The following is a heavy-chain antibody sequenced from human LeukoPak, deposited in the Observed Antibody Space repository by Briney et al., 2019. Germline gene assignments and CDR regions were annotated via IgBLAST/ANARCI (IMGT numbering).Heavy chain of an antibody. V-gene: IGHV1-69*02. D-gene: IGHD3-22*01. CDR2: IIPILGIA. Sequence: SVKVSCKASGGTFSSYTISWVRQAPGQGLEWMGRIIPILGIANYAQKFQCRVTITAAKSTSTAYMELSSLRSEDTAVYYCARVAYDSSGYPLYYYYGMDVWGQGTTVTVSS. J-gene: IGHJ6*02. CDR3: ARVAYDSSGYPLYYYYGMDV. CDR1: GGTFSSYT.